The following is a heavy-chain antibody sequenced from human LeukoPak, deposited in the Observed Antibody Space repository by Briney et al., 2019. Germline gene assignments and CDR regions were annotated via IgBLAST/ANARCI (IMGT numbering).Heavy chain of an antibody. J-gene: IGHJ3*01. Sequence: GESLKISYQGSGYSFNNYWIGWMRQMPGNGLEWMGIIHPGDSDIRYSPSFQGLVTISADMSVSTAYLQWSSLKASDTAKYYCARQGGSATFGASNVWGQGTVVTVSS. CDR3: ARQGGSATFGASNV. CDR1: GYSFNNYW. D-gene: IGHD3-10*01. CDR2: IHPGDSDI. V-gene: IGHV5-51*01.